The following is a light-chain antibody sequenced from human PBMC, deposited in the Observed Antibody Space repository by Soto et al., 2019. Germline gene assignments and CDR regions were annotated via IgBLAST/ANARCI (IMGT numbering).Light chain of an antibody. Sequence: ETVLTQSPGTLSLSPGERATLSCRASQSVSNNYLAWYQQRPGQAPRLLIFDASTRATGIPARFSGSGSGTDLTLTISTLEPEDFAVYYCQQLTDWPPQWTFGQGPK. CDR3: QQLTDWPPQWT. CDR2: DAS. J-gene: IGKJ1*01. CDR1: QSVSNNY. V-gene: IGKV3D-20*02.